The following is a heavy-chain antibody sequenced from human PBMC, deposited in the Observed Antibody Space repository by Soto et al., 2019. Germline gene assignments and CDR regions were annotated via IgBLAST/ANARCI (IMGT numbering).Heavy chain of an antibody. CDR2: IALDGINK. J-gene: IGHJ6*02. V-gene: IGHV3-30*18. CDR3: GKGREQELVRSGMDV. CDR1: GFTFSSYG. D-gene: IGHD6-13*01. Sequence: QVQLVESGGGVVQPGRSLILSCAASGFTFSSYGTHWVRQAPGKGLEWVAVIALDGINKYYPNSVKSRLTITRENSKDTLYFKMDSRRAEDTTVYYCGKGREQELVRSGMDVWGQGTTFTVCS.